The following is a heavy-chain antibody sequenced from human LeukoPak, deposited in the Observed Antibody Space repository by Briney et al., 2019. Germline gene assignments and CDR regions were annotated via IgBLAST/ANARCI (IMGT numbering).Heavy chain of an antibody. CDR2: INHSGST. CDR3: ASLVVIRSNYFDY. J-gene: IGHJ4*02. CDR1: GGSFSGYY. D-gene: IGHD3-22*01. V-gene: IGHV4-34*01. Sequence: SETLSLTRAVYGGSFSGYYWSWVRQPPGKGLEWIGEINHSGSTNYNPSLKSRVTISVDTSKNQFSLKLSSVTAADTAVYYCASLVVIRSNYFDYWGQGTLVTVSS.